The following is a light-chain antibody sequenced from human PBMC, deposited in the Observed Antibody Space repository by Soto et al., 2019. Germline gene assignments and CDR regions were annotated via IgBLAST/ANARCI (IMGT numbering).Light chain of an antibody. J-gene: IGKJ1*01. CDR1: QSVSSN. CDR2: GAS. Sequence: EIVMTQSPATLSVSPGETATLSCRASQSVSSNLAWYQQKPGQAPRVLIYGASTRATGIPARFSGSGSGTEFALTISSLQSEDFAVYFCQQYNNWPPGTFGQGTKVEIK. V-gene: IGKV3-15*01. CDR3: QQYNNWPPGT.